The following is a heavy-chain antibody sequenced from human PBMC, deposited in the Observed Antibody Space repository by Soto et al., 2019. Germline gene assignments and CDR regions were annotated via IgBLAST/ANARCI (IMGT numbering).Heavy chain of an antibody. CDR2: ISSSSSYT. CDR3: AREVVGGSCWYPPTYYYYYYGMDV. Sequence: GGSLRLSCAASGFTFSDYYMSWIRQAPGKGLEWVSYISSSSSYTNYADSVKGRFTISRDNAKNSLYLQMYSLRAEDTAVYYCAREVVGGSCWYPPTYYYYYYGMDVWGQGTTVTVSS. V-gene: IGHV3-11*06. CDR1: GFTFSDYY. J-gene: IGHJ6*02. D-gene: IGHD6-13*01.